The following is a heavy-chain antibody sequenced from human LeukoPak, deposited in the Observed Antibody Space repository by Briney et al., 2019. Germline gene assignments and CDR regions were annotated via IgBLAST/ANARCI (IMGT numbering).Heavy chain of an antibody. V-gene: IGHV3-49*03. CDR1: GFTFGDYA. D-gene: IGHD2-15*01. J-gene: IGHJ4*02. Sequence: GGSLRLSCTASGFTFGDYAMSWLRQAPGEGLEWVGFIRSKAHGGATEYAASVKGRFTISRDDSKSIAYLQMDSLKTEDTAVYYCTRAGRYCSGGSCYSFYWGQGTLVTVSS. CDR2: IRSKAHGGAT. CDR3: TRAGRYCSGGSCYSFY.